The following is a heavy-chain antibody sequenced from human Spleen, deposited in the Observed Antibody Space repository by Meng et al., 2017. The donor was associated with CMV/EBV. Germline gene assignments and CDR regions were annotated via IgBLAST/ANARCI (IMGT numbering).Heavy chain of an antibody. CDR2: IRYDGDRK. J-gene: IGHJ4*02. D-gene: IGHD3-10*01. CDR1: GFAFNTYG. Sequence: GGSLRLSCVASGFAFNTYGMHWVRQAPGKGLEWVAFIRYDGDRKYYGDSVKGRFTISRDNSKNTVYLHMNNLRAEDTAVYYCASGMVRGVIIIGYFDYWGQGTLVTVSS. V-gene: IGHV3-30*02. CDR3: ASGMVRGVIIIGYFDY.